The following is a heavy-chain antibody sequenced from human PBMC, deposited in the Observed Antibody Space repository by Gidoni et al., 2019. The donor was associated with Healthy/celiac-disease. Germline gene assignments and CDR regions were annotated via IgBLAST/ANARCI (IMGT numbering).Heavy chain of an antibody. CDR1: GFTFSSYS. V-gene: IGHV3-21*01. Sequence: EVQLVESGGGLVKPGGSLRLSCAASGFTFSSYSMNWVRQAPGKGLEWVSSISSSSSYIYYADSVKGRFTISRDNAKNSLYLQMNSLRAEDTAVYYCARDSRQWLATGEFDYWGQGTLVTVSS. CDR3: ARDSRQWLATGEFDY. D-gene: IGHD6-19*01. CDR2: ISSSSSYI. J-gene: IGHJ4*02.